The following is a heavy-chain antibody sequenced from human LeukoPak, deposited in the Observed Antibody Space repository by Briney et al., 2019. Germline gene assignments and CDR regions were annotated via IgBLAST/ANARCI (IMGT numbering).Heavy chain of an antibody. CDR3: ARAGSGYRD. V-gene: IGHV4-34*01. Sequence: SETLSLTCAVYGGSFSGYYWSWIRQPPGKGLEWIGEINHSGSTNYNPSLKSRVTISVDTSKNQFSLKLTSVTAADTAVYYCARAGSGYRDWGQGTLVTVSP. CDR1: GGSFSGYY. D-gene: IGHD6-19*01. J-gene: IGHJ4*02. CDR2: INHSGST.